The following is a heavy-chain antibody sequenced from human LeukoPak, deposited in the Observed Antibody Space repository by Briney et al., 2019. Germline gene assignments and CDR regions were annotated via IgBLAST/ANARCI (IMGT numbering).Heavy chain of an antibody. CDR3: ARDGEQQLVRFVGFTDY. CDR1: GYTFTSYD. CDR2: MNPNSGNT. Sequence: VASVKVSCKASGYTFTSYDINWVRQATGQGLEWMGWMNPNSGNTGYAQKFQGRVTMTRNTSISTAYMELSSLRSEDTAVYYCARDGEQQLVRFVGFTDYWGQGTLVTVSS. V-gene: IGHV1-8*01. D-gene: IGHD6-13*01. J-gene: IGHJ4*02.